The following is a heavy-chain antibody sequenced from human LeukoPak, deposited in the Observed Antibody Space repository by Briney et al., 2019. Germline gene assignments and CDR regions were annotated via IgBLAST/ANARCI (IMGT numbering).Heavy chain of an antibody. D-gene: IGHD3-10*01. J-gene: IGHJ4*02. V-gene: IGHV3-23*01. CDR1: GFTFSSYA. CDR3: AKSPMVRGEGYYFDY. CDR2: ISGSGGST. Sequence: PGGSLRLSCAASGFTFSSYAMSWVRQAPGKGLEWVSAISGSGGSTYYADSVKGRFTISRDNSKNTLYLQMNSLRAEDTAVYYCAKSPMVRGEGYYFDYWGQGTLVTVSS.